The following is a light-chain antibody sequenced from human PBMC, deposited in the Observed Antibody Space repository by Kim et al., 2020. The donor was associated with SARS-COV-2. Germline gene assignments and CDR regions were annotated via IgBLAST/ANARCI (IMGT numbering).Light chain of an antibody. V-gene: IGKV1-12*01. J-gene: IGKJ2*01. CDR1: QPLAGW. Sequence: AHVGDSVTIACRARQPLAGWLTWYQQTPGQAPKLLIFETSTLETGVPSRFRGSRSGSDFTLTISSLQPEDFATYFCQQANAFPLTFGQGTKVDIK. CDR3: QQANAFPLT. CDR2: ETS.